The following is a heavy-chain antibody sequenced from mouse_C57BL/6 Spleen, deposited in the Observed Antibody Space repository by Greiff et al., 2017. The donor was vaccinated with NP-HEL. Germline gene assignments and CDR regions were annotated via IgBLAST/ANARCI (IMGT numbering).Heavy chain of an antibody. CDR3: ARSVYDYNYYAMDY. Sequence: DVQLQESGPELVKPGASVKISCKASGYTFTDYNMDWVKQSPGKSLEWIGDINPNNGGTIYNQKFKGKATLTVDKSSSTAYMELRNLTSEDSAVYYCARSVYDYNYYAMDYWGQGTSVTVSS. J-gene: IGHJ4*01. D-gene: IGHD2-4*01. CDR2: INPNNGGT. CDR1: GYTFTDYN. V-gene: IGHV1-18*01.